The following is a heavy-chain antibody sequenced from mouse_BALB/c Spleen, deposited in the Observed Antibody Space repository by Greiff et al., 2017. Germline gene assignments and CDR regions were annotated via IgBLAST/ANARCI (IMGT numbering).Heavy chain of an antibody. CDR2: IWGDGST. Sequence: VQLQESGPGLVAPSQSLSITCTVSGFSLTGYGVNWVRQPPGKGLEWLGMIWGDGSTDYNSALKSRLSISKDNSKSQVFLKMNSLQTDDTARYYCARVPSLRPNYYAMDYWGQGTSVTVSS. CDR1: GFSLTGYG. V-gene: IGHV2-6-7*01. J-gene: IGHJ4*01. D-gene: IGHD6-1*01. CDR3: ARVPSLRPNYYAMDY.